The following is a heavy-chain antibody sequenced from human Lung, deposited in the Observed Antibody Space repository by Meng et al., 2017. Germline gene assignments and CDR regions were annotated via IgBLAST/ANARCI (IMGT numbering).Heavy chain of an antibody. V-gene: IGHV4-4*02. Sequence: QAQLQESGQRLVKPSETLSLTCAVSGGSISSGNWWSWVRQPPGKGLEWIGEISHSGNTNYSPSFRGRVTMSVGRSRDQFSLELNSVTAADTAVYFCARNGAYCLHSWGQGTLVTVAS. D-gene: IGHD4-17*01. CDR1: GGSISSGNW. CDR3: ARNGAYCLHS. CDR2: ISHSGNT. J-gene: IGHJ4*02.